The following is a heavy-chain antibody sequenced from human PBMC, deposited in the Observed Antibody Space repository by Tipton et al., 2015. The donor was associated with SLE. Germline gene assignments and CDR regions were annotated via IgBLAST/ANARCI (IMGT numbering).Heavy chain of an antibody. Sequence: SLRLSCAASGFAVSSTYMTWVRQAPGKGLEWVSVIYFDGSTYYADSVQGRLTISRHNSKSTLYLQLNTLRAEDTAVYYCARGQRHYYYYYMDVWGKGTTVTVSS. CDR3: ARGQRHYYYYYMDV. V-gene: IGHV3-53*04. CDR1: GFAVSSTY. J-gene: IGHJ6*03. CDR2: IYFDGST.